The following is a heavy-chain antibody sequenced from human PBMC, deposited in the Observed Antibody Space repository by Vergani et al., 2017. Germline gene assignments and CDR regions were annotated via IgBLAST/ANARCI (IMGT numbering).Heavy chain of an antibody. Sequence: EVQLVESGGGLVQPGGSLRLSCAASGLIFSTQWMSWVRQAPGKGLEWVANIKEDGTGKYYVDSVKGRFTISRDNAKNSLYLQMNSLRVEDTAVYYCTRGWYYDSIAYWAYWGQGTLVTVSS. CDR2: IKEDGTGK. D-gene: IGHD3-22*01. V-gene: IGHV3-7*03. J-gene: IGHJ4*02. CDR3: TRGWYYDSIAYWAY. CDR1: GLIFSTQW.